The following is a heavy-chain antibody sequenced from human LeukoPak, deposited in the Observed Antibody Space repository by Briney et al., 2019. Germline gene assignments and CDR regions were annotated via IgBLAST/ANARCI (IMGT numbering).Heavy chain of an antibody. J-gene: IGHJ4*02. D-gene: IGHD4-17*01. CDR1: GFTFSSYS. V-gene: IGHV3-15*01. CDR2: IKSKTNGGTT. Sequence: GGSLRLSCAASGFTFSSYSINWVRQAPGKGLEWVGRIKSKTNGGTTDYAAPVKGRFTISRDDSKNTLYLQMNSLKPEDTAVYYCTKFDYAAFEYWGQGALVTVSS. CDR3: TKFDYAAFEY.